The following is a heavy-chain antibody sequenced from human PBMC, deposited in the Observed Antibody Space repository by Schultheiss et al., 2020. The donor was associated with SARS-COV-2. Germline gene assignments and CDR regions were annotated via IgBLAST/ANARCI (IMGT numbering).Heavy chain of an antibody. Sequence: GGSLRLSCAASGFTFSSYAMSWVRQAPGKGLEWVSVINSGGTTYYADSVKGRFTISRDNAKNSLYLQMNSLRAEDTAVYYCARTKVVPAARADYWGQGTLVTVSS. CDR1: GFTFSSYA. D-gene: IGHD2-2*01. V-gene: IGHV3-23*01. J-gene: IGHJ4*02. CDR2: INSGGTT. CDR3: ARTKVVPAARADY.